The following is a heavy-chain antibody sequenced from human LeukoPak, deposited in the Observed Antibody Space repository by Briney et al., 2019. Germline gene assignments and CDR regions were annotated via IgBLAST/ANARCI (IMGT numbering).Heavy chain of an antibody. Sequence: GGSLRLSCAASGFTFSTFAMIWVRQPPGKGLEWVAFIRYDGSNKYYADSVKGRFTISRDNSKNTLYLQMNSLRAEDTAVYYCAKAPDSSGYYGYFQHWGQGTLVTVSS. D-gene: IGHD3-22*01. J-gene: IGHJ1*01. CDR2: IRYDGSNK. V-gene: IGHV3-30*02. CDR3: AKAPDSSGYYGYFQH. CDR1: GFTFSTFA.